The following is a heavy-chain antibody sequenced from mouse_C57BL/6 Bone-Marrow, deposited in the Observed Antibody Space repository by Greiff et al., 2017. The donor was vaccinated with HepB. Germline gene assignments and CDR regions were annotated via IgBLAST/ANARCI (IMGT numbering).Heavy chain of an antibody. D-gene: IGHD1-1*01. J-gene: IGHJ3*01. CDR3: TGYYGNSPPFAY. CDR2: IDPETGGT. Sequence: QVQLQQSGAELVRPGSSVTLSCKASGYTFTDYEMYWVKQTPVHGLEWIGAIDPETGGTAYNQKFKGKAILTADKSSSTAYMELRSLTSEDSAVYYCTGYYGNSPPFAYRGQGTLITVSA. CDR1: GYTFTDYE. V-gene: IGHV1-15*01.